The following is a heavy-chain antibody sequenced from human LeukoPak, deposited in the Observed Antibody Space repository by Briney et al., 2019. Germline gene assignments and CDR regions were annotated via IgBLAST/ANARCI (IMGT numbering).Heavy chain of an antibody. Sequence: GASVKVSCKASGGTFSSYAISWVRQAPGQGLEWMGRIIPILGIANYAQKFQGRVTITADKSTSTAYMELSSLRSEDTAVYYCARNSLAYCGGDCYSNWFDPWGQGTLVTVSS. CDR1: GGTFSSYA. CDR3: ARNSLAYCGGDCYSNWFDP. D-gene: IGHD2-21*02. V-gene: IGHV1-69*04. CDR2: IIPILGIA. J-gene: IGHJ5*02.